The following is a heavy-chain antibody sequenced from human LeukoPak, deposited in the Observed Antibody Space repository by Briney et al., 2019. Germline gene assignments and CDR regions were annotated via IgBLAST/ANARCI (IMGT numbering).Heavy chain of an antibody. CDR3: ARDDELEYYFDY. CDR2: INPNSGGT. V-gene: IGHV1-2*02. CDR1: GYTFTGYY. Sequence: ASGKVSCKAAGYTFTGYYMHGVRQAPGQGLGWMGWINPNSGGTNYAQKFQGRVTMTRDTSISTAYMELSRLRSDDTAVYYCARDDELEYYFDYWGQGTLVPVSS. D-gene: IGHD1-1*01. J-gene: IGHJ4*02.